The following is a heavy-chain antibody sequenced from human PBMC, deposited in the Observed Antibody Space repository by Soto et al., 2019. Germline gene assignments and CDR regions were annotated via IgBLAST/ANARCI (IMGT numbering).Heavy chain of an antibody. D-gene: IGHD2-2*01. CDR2: ISYSGST. Sequence: SETLSLTXTVSGASMSSHYWTWLRQSPGKGLEWIGYISYSGSTYYNPSLKSRVSISADTSKNQFSLRMNSMIAADTAVYYCARADPAASVGYWGQGTLVTVSS. J-gene: IGHJ4*02. CDR1: GASMSSHY. V-gene: IGHV4-59*11. CDR3: ARADPAASVGY.